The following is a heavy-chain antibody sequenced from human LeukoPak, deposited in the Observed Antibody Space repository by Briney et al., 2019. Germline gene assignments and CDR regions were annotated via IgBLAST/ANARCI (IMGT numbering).Heavy chain of an antibody. Sequence: HWASVKVSCKASGYTFTSYGISWVRQAPGQGLEWMGWISAYNGNTNYAQKLQGRVTMTTDTSTSTAYMELRSLRSDDTAVYYCARDLRSFGVVIDTDYWGQGTLVTVSS. CDR3: ARDLRSFGVVIDTDY. CDR1: GYTFTSYG. J-gene: IGHJ4*02. CDR2: ISAYNGNT. V-gene: IGHV1-18*01. D-gene: IGHD3-3*01.